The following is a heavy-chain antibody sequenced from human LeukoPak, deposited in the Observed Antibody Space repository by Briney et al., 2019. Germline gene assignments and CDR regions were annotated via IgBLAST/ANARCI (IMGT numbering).Heavy chain of an antibody. Sequence: KPSETLSLTCTVSGGSISSSNHFWGWVRQPPEKGLEWIGSIYYSGSTYYNPSLTSRVTILVDTSKSQFSLKLSSVTAADTALYYCARGQYDILTGYYLQFDYWGQGTLVTVSS. V-gene: IGHV4-39*07. CDR1: GGSISSSNHF. J-gene: IGHJ4*02. D-gene: IGHD3-9*01. CDR2: IYYSGST. CDR3: ARGQYDILTGYYLQFDY.